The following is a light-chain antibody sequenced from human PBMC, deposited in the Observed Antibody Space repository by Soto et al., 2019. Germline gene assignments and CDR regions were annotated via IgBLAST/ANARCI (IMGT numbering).Light chain of an antibody. CDR3: QQYNNWQYT. J-gene: IGKJ2*01. CDR2: GAS. CDR1: QSVSSSY. Sequence: EIVLTQSPGTLSLSPGERATLSCRASQSVSSSYLAWYQQKPGQAPRLLIYGASSRATGIPDRFSGSGSGTEFTLTISRLEHEDFAVYYCQQYNNWQYTFAQGTKMEI. V-gene: IGKV3-20*01.